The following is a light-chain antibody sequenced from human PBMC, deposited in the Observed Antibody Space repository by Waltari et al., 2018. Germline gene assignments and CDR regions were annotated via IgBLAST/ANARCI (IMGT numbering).Light chain of an antibody. CDR2: EVI. J-gene: IGLJ1*01. Sequence: QSALTQPASGSGTPGQPIPISTTGTTSAVGHYDLVSWYQQPTGKAPKLLVCEVIKRPSGVSSRFSGSKSGNTASLTISGLQAEDEADYYCCSYAGLGTYVFGSGTKVTVL. V-gene: IGLV2-23*02. CDR3: CSYAGLGTYV. CDR1: TSAVGHYDL.